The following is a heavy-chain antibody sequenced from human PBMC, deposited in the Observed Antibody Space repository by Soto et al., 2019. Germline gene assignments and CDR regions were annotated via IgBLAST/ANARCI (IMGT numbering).Heavy chain of an antibody. CDR2: ITSDTNTI. CDR1: GFPFSIYS. J-gene: IGHJ4*02. Sequence: EVQLVESGGGLVQPGGSLRLTCAASGFPFSIYSMNWVRQAPRKGLEWSSYITSDTNTIKYADSVKGRFTISRDNAKNLVYLQMNSLRDEDTAVYFCARSVEGHFDYWGQGTVVTVSS. D-gene: IGHD6-19*01. V-gene: IGHV3-48*02. CDR3: ARSVEGHFDY.